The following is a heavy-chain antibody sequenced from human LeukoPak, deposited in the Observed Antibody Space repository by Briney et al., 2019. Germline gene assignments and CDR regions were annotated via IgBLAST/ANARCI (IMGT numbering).Heavy chain of an antibody. CDR2: IWYDGSNK. CDR3: AKGLCSRTSCYWYLDL. V-gene: IGHV3-33*06. Sequence: GGSLRLSCAASGFSFSSFGIHWVRQAPGKGLEWVALIWYDGSNKYYADSVKGRFTISRDNSKNTLYLQMNSLRAEDTAVYYCAKGLCSRTSCYWYLDLWGRGTLVTVPS. D-gene: IGHD2-2*01. J-gene: IGHJ2*01. CDR1: GFSFSSFG.